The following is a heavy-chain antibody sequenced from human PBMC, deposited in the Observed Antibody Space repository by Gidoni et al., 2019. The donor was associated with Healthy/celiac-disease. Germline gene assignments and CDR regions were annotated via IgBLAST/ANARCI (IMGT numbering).Heavy chain of an antibody. CDR2: IYWNDDK. D-gene: IGHD2-2*02. CDR3: AHAPGLMCSSTSCYNENWFDP. V-gene: IGHV2-5*01. Sequence: QITLKEAGPTLVKPTQTLTLTCTFSGFSLRTSGVGWGGIRQPPGKALEWLALIYWNDDKRYTPSLKSRLTITKDTSKNQVVLTMTNMDPVDTATYYCAHAPGLMCSSTSCYNENWFDPWGQGTLVTVSS. CDR1: GFSLRTSGVG. J-gene: IGHJ5*02.